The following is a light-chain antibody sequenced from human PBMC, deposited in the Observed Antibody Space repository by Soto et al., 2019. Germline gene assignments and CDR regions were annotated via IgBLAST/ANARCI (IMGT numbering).Light chain of an antibody. Sequence: IQLTQSQSSLSASLGDRFTITCRASQDIAIYLAWYQQKPGEAPKLLIYAASTLYGGVPSRFSGSGSGTDFALTITSLQAEDFATYYCQQLRLYPSTFGGGTKVDI. V-gene: IGKV1-9*01. J-gene: IGKJ4*01. CDR2: AAS. CDR1: QDIAIY. CDR3: QQLRLYPST.